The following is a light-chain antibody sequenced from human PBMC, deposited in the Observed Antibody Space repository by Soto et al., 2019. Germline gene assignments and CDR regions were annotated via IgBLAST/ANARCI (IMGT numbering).Light chain of an antibody. Sequence: QSVLTQPAPVSGSPGQSITISCTGTSSDVGGYNYVSWYQHHPGKAPKLMIYEVTNRPSGVSNRFSGSKSGNTASLTISGLQAEDEADYYCSSYTRSNTLVFGTGTKVTV. CDR1: SSDVGGYNY. V-gene: IGLV2-14*01. CDR3: SSYTRSNTLV. J-gene: IGLJ1*01. CDR2: EVT.